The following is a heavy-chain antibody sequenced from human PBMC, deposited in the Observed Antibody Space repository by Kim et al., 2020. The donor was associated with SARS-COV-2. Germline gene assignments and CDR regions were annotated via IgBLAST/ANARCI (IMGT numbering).Heavy chain of an antibody. Sequence: GRGKYYVDSVKGRFTISRDNAKNSLYLQMNSLRAEDTAVYYCARAASVGDWGQGTTVTVSS. D-gene: IGHD1-26*01. V-gene: IGHV3-7*01. CDR3: ARAASVGD. J-gene: IGHJ6*02. CDR2: GRGK.